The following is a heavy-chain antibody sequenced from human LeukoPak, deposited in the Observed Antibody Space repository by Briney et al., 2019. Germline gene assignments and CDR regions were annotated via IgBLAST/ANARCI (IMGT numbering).Heavy chain of an antibody. Sequence: EASVKVSCKASGYTFTGYYMHWVRQAPGQGLEWMGWINPNSGGTNYAQKFQGRVTMTRDTSISTAYMELSRLRSDDTAVYYCAREGGTHQMIVSRWGQGTLVTVSS. CDR2: INPNSGGT. CDR1: GYTFTGYY. J-gene: IGHJ4*02. D-gene: IGHD3-22*01. V-gene: IGHV1-2*02. CDR3: AREGGTHQMIVSR.